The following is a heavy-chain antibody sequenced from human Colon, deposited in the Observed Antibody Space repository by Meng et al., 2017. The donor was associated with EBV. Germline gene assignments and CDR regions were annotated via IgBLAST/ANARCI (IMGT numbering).Heavy chain of an antibody. CDR3: ARDRKHYGERGWFDP. CDR2: IYYSGST. D-gene: IGHD4-17*01. J-gene: IGHJ5*02. Sequence: QVQLQESGPGPVQPSQTLSLTCTVSGGSISSGDYYWSWIRQPPGKGLEWIGYIYYSGSTYSNASLKSRVTISIDRSKNQFSLKLSSVTAADTAVYYCARDRKHYGERGWFDPWGQGTLVTVSS. V-gene: IGHV4-30-4*01. CDR1: GGSISSGDYY.